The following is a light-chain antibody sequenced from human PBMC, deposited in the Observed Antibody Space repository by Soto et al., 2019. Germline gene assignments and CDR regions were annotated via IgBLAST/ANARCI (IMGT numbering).Light chain of an antibody. V-gene: IGKV3D-20*01. Sequence: ELVLTQSPATLSLSPGERATLSCGASQTVGSTYLAWYQQKPGLAPSLLIYDASSRATGIPDRFSGSGSGTDFPLSISRLEPEDFAVYYCQHYGSSPWTFGQGTKVEIK. CDR3: QHYGSSPWT. CDR1: QTVGSTY. CDR2: DAS. J-gene: IGKJ1*01.